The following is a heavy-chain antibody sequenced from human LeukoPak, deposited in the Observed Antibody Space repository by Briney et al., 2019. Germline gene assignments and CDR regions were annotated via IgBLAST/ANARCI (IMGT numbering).Heavy chain of an antibody. CDR1: GASISSGGYY. J-gene: IGHJ4*02. CDR2: IYYSGST. CDR3: ARMSSSSRFDY. V-gene: IGHV4-31*03. D-gene: IGHD6-6*01. Sequence: SSETLSLTCTVSGASISSGGYYWSWSRQHPGEGLEWIGYIYYSGSTSYNPSLKSRVTISLDTSRNQFSLKLSSVTAADTAVYYCARMSSSSRFDYWGQGTLVNVSS.